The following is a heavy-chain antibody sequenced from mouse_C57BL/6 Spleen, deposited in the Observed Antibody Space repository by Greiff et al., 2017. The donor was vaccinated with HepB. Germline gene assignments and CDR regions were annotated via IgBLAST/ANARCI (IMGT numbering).Heavy chain of an antibody. V-gene: IGHV5-4*01. CDR3: ARGNWGGVYYFDY. Sequence: EVHLVESGGDLVKPGGSLKLSCAASGFTFSSYAMSWVRQTPEKRLEWVATISVGGSYTYYPDNVKGRFTISRDNAKNNLYLQMSHLKSEDTAMYYCARGNWGGVYYFDYWGQGTTLTVSS. CDR2: ISVGGSYT. CDR1: GFTFSSYA. D-gene: IGHD4-1*01. J-gene: IGHJ2*01.